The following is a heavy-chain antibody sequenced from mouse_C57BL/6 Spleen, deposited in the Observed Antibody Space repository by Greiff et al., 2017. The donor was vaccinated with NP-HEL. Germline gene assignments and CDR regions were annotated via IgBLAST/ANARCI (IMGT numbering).Heavy chain of an antibody. CDR3: ARGGYDRYAMDY. D-gene: IGHD2-2*01. Sequence: QVQLQQPGTELVKPGASVKLSCKASGYTFTSYWMHWVKQRPGQGLEWIGNINPSNGGTNYNEKFKSKATLTVDKSSSTAYMQLSSLTSEDSAVYECARGGYDRYAMDYWGQGTSVTVSS. CDR1: GYTFTSYW. V-gene: IGHV1-53*01. J-gene: IGHJ4*01. CDR2: INPSNGGT.